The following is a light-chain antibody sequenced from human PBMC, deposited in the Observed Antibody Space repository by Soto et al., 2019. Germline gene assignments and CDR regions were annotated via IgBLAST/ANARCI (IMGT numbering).Light chain of an antibody. CDR2: DAS. J-gene: IGKJ5*01. V-gene: IGKV3-11*01. CDR1: QSVSSY. CDR3: QQRSNWPPG. Sequence: EIVLTQSPATLSLSPGEGATLSCRASQSVSSYLAWYQQKPGQAPRLLIYDASNRATSIPARFSGSGSGTDFTLTISSLEPEDFAVYYCQQRSNWPPGFGQGTRLEIK.